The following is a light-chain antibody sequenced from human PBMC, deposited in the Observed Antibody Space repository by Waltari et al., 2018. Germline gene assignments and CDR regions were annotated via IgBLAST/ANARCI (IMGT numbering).Light chain of an antibody. CDR2: AAS. CDR1: QDIHIW. Sequence: DIQMTQSPSSVSASVGDRVTITCRASQDIHIWLAWYQQKPGKAPKLLISAASSLQSGVPSRFSGSGSGTDFTLTISSLQPEDFATYYCQEANMFPFTFGPGTKVDIK. J-gene: IGKJ3*01. CDR3: QEANMFPFT. V-gene: IGKV1D-12*01.